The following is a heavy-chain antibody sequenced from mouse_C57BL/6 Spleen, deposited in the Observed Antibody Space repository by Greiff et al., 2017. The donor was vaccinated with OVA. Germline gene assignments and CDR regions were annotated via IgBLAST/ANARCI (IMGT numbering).Heavy chain of an antibody. Sequence: QVQLQQSGPGLVQPSQSLSITCTVSGFSLTSYGVHWVRQSPGKGLEWLGVIWSGGSTDYNAAFISRLSISKDNSKSQVFFKMNSLQADDTAIYYCARYYGNYYAMDYWGQGTSVTVSS. CDR3: ARYYGNYYAMDY. CDR1: GFSLTSYG. V-gene: IGHV2-2*01. D-gene: IGHD2-1*01. J-gene: IGHJ4*01. CDR2: IWSGGST.